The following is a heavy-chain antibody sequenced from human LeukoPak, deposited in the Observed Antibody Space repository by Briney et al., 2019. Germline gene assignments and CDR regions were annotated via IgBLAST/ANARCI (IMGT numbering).Heavy chain of an antibody. J-gene: IGHJ4*02. V-gene: IGHV3-23*01. Sequence: HPGGSLRLSCAASGFTFSSYAMIWVRQAPGKGLEWVSGISSSGGSTYYADSVKGRFTISRDNSKNTLYLQMNSLRAEDSAVYYCAATDSSSSSPPLDYWGQGTLVTVSS. CDR3: AATDSSSSSPPLDY. CDR2: ISSSGGST. CDR1: GFTFSSYA. D-gene: IGHD6-6*01.